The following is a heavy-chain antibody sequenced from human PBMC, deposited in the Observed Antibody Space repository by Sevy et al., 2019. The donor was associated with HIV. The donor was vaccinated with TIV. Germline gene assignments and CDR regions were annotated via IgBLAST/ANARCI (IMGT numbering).Heavy chain of an antibody. V-gene: IGHV3-30*18. Sequence: GGSLRLSCAASGFTFSSYGMHWVRQAPGKGLDWVAVTSYDGSNKYYADSVKGRFTISRDNSKNTVYLQMNSLRDEDTAVYYCAEPRRGGNYWTFDSWGQGTLVTVSS. J-gene: IGHJ4*02. CDR3: AEPRRGGNYWTFDS. D-gene: IGHD1-1*01. CDR1: GFTFSSYG. CDR2: TSYDGSNK.